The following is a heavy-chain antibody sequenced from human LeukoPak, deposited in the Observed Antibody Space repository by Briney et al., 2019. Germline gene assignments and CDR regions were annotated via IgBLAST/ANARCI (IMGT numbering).Heavy chain of an antibody. Sequence: GGSLRLSSAASGFTFSSYTMNWVRQAPGKGLEWVSYISSSGSTTYYADSVKGRFTISRDNAKNSLYLQMNSLRAENTAVYYCAMRGDTLVIPATYMFDYWGQGTLVTVSS. D-gene: IGHD2-2*01. J-gene: IGHJ4*02. CDR2: ISSSGSTT. CDR3: AMRGDTLVIPATYMFDY. CDR1: GFTFSSYT. V-gene: IGHV3-48*01.